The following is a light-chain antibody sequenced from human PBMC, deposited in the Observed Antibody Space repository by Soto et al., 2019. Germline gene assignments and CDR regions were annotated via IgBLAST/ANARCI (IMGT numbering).Light chain of an antibody. CDR3: QQYHKWPLT. J-gene: IGKJ1*01. CDR2: TTS. CDR1: QSVTSN. Sequence: EIVMTQSPATLSVSPGERAILSCRASQSVTSNLAWYQQKPGQAPRLLIYTTSTRATGIPSRFSGSGSQRDFTLTISSLQSEDFALYYCQQYHKWPLTFGQGTKVDIK. V-gene: IGKV3-15*01.